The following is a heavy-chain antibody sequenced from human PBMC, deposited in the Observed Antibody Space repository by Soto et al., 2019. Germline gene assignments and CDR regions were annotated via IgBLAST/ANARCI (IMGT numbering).Heavy chain of an antibody. CDR1: GGSISSGGYS. CDR2: IYHSGST. V-gene: IGHV4-30-2*01. Sequence: SETLSLTCAVSGGSISSGGYSWSWIRQPPGKGLEWIGYIYHSGSTYYNPSLKSRVTISVDRSKNQFSLKLSSVTAADTAVYYCASTYRDGYKTTDYWGQGTLVTVSS. D-gene: IGHD5-12*01. CDR3: ASTYRDGYKTTDY. J-gene: IGHJ4*02.